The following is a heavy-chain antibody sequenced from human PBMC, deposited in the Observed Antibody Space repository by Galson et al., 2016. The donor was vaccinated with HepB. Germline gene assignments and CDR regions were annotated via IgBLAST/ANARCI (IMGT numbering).Heavy chain of an antibody. CDR2: ISPTTTYI. CDR3: ASRQGTMEY. J-gene: IGHJ4*02. V-gene: IGHV3-21*06. Sequence: SLRLSCAASGFTFSDYTMNWVRQAPGKGLEWVSSISPTTTYIYYADSVKGRFTISRDNAKNSLYLQMNSLRAEDTAVYYCASRQGTMEYWGQGTLVTVSS. D-gene: IGHD1-1*01. CDR1: GFTFSDYT.